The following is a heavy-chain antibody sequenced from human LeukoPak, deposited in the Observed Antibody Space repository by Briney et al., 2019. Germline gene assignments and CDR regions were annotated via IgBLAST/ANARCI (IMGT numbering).Heavy chain of an antibody. CDR1: GYTFTSYD. V-gene: IGHV1-8*03. CDR3: ARGASRSFDY. CDR2: MNSNSGNT. J-gene: IGHJ4*02. D-gene: IGHD2-15*01. Sequence: GASVKVSCKASGYTFTSYDINWVRQAPGQGLEWMGWMNSNSGNTGYAQKFQGRLTITRITSISTAYMELSSLRSEDTAVYYCARGASRSFDYWDQGTLVTVSS.